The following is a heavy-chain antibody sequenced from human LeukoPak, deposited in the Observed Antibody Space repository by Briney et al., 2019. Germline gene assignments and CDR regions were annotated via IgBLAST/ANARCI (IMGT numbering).Heavy chain of an antibody. Sequence: PGGSLRLSCAASGFTFSDYYMSWIRQAPGKGLEWVSGISGGGGSTYYADSVKGRFTISRDNSKNTLYLQMNSLQAEDTAVYYCAKDASYGDYDIEYWGQGTLVTVSS. D-gene: IGHD4-17*01. CDR1: GFTFSDYY. V-gene: IGHV3-23*01. CDR2: ISGGGGST. CDR3: AKDASYGDYDIEY. J-gene: IGHJ4*02.